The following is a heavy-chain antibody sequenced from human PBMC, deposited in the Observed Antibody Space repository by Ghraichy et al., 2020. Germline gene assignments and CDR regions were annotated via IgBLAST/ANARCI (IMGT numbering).Heavy chain of an antibody. D-gene: IGHD4-17*01. CDR2: ISGSSSVI. J-gene: IGHJ2*01. Sequence: GGSLRLSCAASGFSFSNYHMNWVRQAPGMGLEWVSYISGSSSVIYYGDSVRGRFTISRDIARNTLYLQMNSLRDEDTAMYYCARDAYVGDTYGTYWYFDLWGRGTLVTVSS. CDR3: ARDAYVGDTYGTYWYFDL. V-gene: IGHV3-48*02. CDR1: GFSFSNYH.